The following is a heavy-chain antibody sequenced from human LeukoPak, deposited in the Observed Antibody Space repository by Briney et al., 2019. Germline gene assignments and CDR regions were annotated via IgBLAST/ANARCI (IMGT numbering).Heavy chain of an antibody. Sequence: KPSETLSLTCTVSGASINSHYWSWIRQPAGKGLEWIGRIYISGSTNYNSSLQSRVTMSVDTSKNQFSLKPSSVTAADTAVYYCARALNPLPGTYYFDYWGQGTLVTVSS. CDR3: ARALNPLPGTYYFDY. V-gene: IGHV4-4*07. CDR1: GASINSHY. CDR2: IYISGST. J-gene: IGHJ4*02. D-gene: IGHD2-15*01.